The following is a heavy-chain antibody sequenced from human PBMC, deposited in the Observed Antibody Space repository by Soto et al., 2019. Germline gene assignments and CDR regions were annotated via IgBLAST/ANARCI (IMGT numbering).Heavy chain of an antibody. CDR3: AREEGVVARAFDY. V-gene: IGHV3-33*01. CDR2: IWYDGSHQ. D-gene: IGHD2-15*01. J-gene: IGHJ4*02. Sequence: QVQLVESGGGVVQPGRSLRLTCVASGFTFSNYGMHWVRHAPGKGLEWVAIIWYDGSHQYYADSVKGRFTVSRDNSNSTLYLQMNSLRAEDTAVYYCAREEGVVARAFDYWGQGTLVTVSS. CDR1: GFTFSNYG.